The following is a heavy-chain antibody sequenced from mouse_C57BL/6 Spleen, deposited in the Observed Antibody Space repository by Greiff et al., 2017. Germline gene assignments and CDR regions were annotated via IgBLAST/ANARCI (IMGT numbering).Heavy chain of an antibody. CDR3: ARAPFYYGYDVDFDY. V-gene: IGHV5-4*01. J-gene: IGHJ2*01. CDR1: GFTFSSYA. D-gene: IGHD2-2*01. Sequence: EVQVVESGGGLVKPGGSLKLSCAASGFTFSSYAMSWVRQTPEKRLEWVATISAGGSYTYYPDNVKGRFTISRDNAKNNLDLQMSHLKSEDTAMYYCARAPFYYGYDVDFDYWGQGTTLTVSS. CDR2: ISAGGSYT.